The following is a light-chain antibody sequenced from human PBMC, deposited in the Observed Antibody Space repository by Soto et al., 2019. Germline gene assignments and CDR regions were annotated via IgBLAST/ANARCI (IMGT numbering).Light chain of an antibody. CDR3: QQYDRLPFT. V-gene: IGKV1-33*01. J-gene: IGKJ2*01. CDR1: QDISNC. Sequence: DTQMTQSPSALSASIGDRVTITCQASQDISNCLNWYQQKPGKAPQLWIYDASKLETGVPLRFSGSGSGTDFSLTISSLQPEDIATFYCQQYDRLPFTFGQGTNLEIK. CDR2: DAS.